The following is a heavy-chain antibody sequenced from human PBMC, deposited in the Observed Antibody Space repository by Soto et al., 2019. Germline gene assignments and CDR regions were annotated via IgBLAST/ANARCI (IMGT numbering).Heavy chain of an antibody. J-gene: IGHJ4*02. CDR3: ARAWLWPSGWNDY. Sequence: SETLSLTCTVPGGSISSYYWIWIRRPPGKGLEWIGYIDYSGSTNYNPSLKSRVTISLDTSKNQFSLRLSSVTAEDTAVYYCARAWLWPSGWNDYWGQGTLVTVSS. V-gene: IGHV4-59*01. CDR2: IDYSGST. CDR1: GGSISSYY. D-gene: IGHD6-19*01.